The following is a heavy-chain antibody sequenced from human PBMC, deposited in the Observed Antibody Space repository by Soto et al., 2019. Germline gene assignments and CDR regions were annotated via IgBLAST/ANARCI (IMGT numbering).Heavy chain of an antibody. J-gene: IGHJ6*02. V-gene: IGHV5-10-1*01. CDR3: ARHTRNTKTYYYYGMDV. Sequence: GESLKISCKGSGYSFTSYWISWVRQMPGKGLEWMGRIDPSDSYTNYSPSFQGHVTISADKSISTAYLQWSSLKASDTAMYYCARHTRNTKTYYYYGMDVWGQGTTVTVS. CDR2: IDPSDSYT. D-gene: IGHD3-3*01. CDR1: GYSFTSYW.